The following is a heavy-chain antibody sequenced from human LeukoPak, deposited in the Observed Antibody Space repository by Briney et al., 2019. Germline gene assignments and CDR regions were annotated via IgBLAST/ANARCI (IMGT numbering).Heavy chain of an antibody. D-gene: IGHD1-1*01. CDR1: GGTFSSYA. CDR2: INPNSGGT. J-gene: IGHJ4*02. Sequence: ASVKVSCKASGGTFSSYAISWVRQARGQGLEWMGWINPNSGGTNYAQKFQGRVTMTRDTSISTAYMELSRLRSDDTAVYYCARVGATGTTSPFDYWGQGTLVTVSS. CDR3: ARVGATGTTSPFDY. V-gene: IGHV1-2*02.